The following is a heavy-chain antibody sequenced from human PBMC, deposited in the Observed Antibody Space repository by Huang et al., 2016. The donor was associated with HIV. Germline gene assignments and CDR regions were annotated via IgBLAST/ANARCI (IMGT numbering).Heavy chain of an antibody. D-gene: IGHD5-18*01. CDR3: ARLESTAMTY. CDR1: GGSVSSSIYY. CDR2: IYYTGST. Sequence: QMQLQESGPGLVKPSETLSLTCIVSGGSVSSSIYYWVWIRQSPGKGLEWIGSIYYTGSTAYNPSLKSRVTISVDTSKNHCALRLISVTAADTAVYYCARLESTAMTYWGQGTLVTVSS. V-gene: IGHV4-39*02. J-gene: IGHJ4*02.